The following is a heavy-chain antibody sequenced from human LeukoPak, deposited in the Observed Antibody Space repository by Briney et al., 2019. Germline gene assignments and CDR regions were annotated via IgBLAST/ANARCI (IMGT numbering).Heavy chain of an antibody. CDR1: GFTVSSNY. CDR3: ARENWNARYFDC. D-gene: IGHD1-1*01. J-gene: IGHJ4*02. CDR2: IYSGGST. Sequence: GGSLRLSCAASGFTVSSNYMSWVRQAPGKGLEWVSSIYSGGSTYYADSVKGRFTISRDNSRNTLYLQMNSLRAEDTAVYYCARENWNARYFDCWGQGTLVTVSS. V-gene: IGHV3-66*01.